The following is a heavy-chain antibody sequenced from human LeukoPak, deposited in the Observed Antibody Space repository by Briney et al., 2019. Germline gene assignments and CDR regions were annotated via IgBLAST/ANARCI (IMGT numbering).Heavy chain of an antibody. CDR1: GFTVSSNY. J-gene: IGHJ6*02. Sequence: GGSLRLSCAASGFTVSSNYMSWVRQAPGKGLEWVAVISYDGSNKYYADSVKGRFTISRDNSKNTLYLQMNSLRAEDTAVYYCAKDLVRGVIIYYYGMDVWGQGTTVTVSS. CDR2: ISYDGSNK. V-gene: IGHV3-30*18. CDR3: AKDLVRGVIIYYYGMDV. D-gene: IGHD3-10*01.